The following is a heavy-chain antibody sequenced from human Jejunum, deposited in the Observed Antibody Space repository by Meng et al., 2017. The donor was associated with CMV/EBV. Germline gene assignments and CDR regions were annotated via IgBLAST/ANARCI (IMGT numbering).Heavy chain of an antibody. V-gene: IGHV3-30*04. D-gene: IGHD3-16*01. CDR2: ISYDGTNK. Sequence: SGFTLTTYSVHWVRHPPGKRLEWVTLISYDGTNKHFADSVKGRFTISSDTSTNTQYLKMTSLRVEDTVVYYCARGIDMITYGGVQYWGQGTLVTVSS. J-gene: IGHJ4*02. CDR3: ARGIDMITYGGVQY. CDR1: GFTLTTYS.